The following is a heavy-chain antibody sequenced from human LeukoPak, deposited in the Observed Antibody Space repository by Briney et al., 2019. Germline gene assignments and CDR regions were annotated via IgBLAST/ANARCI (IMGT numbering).Heavy chain of an antibody. Sequence: SVKVSCKASGYTFTGYYMHWVRQAPGQGLEWMGGIIPIFGTANYAQKFQGRVTITTDESTSTAYMELSSLRSEDTAVYYCARSIRFGELFYWGQGTLVTVSS. CDR3: ARSIRFGELFY. D-gene: IGHD3-10*01. V-gene: IGHV1-69*05. CDR2: IIPIFGTA. CDR1: GYTFTGYY. J-gene: IGHJ4*02.